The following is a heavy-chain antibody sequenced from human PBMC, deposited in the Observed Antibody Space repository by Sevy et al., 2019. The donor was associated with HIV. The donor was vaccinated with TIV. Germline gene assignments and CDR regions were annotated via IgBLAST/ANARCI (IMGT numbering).Heavy chain of an antibody. CDR1: GGSISSGGYY. J-gene: IGHJ6*03. V-gene: IGHV4-31*03. CDR2: IYYSGST. CDR3: ARSNKGYGSGSYYSGGLYYYYYMDV. D-gene: IGHD3-10*01. Sequence: SETLSLTCTVSGGSISSGGYYWSWIRQHPGKGLEWIGHIYYSGSTYYDPSLKSRVTISVDTSKNQFSLKLSSVTAADTSVYYCARSNKGYGSGSYYSGGLYYYYYMDVWGKGTTVTVSS.